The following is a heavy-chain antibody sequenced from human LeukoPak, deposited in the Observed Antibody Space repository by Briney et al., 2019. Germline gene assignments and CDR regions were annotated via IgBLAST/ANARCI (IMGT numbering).Heavy chain of an antibody. CDR3: ARRLGDY. CDR2: VTGTGNT. V-gene: IGHV3-23*01. J-gene: IGHJ4*02. Sequence: GGSLRLSCAASGFTFSYYVMNWVRQAPGKGLEWVSAVTGTGNTYYADSVKGRFTISRDNSKNMVYLQMNSLSADDTAVYHCARRLGDYWGQGTLVTVSS. CDR1: GFTFSYYV.